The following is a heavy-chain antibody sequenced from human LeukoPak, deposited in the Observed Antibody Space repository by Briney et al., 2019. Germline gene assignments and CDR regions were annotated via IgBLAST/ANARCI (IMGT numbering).Heavy chain of an antibody. D-gene: IGHD1-26*01. CDR1: GFTFSQSW. V-gene: IGHV3-74*01. Sequence: GGSLRLSCAASGFTFSQSWMHWVRQAPGRGLVWVSRIHGDGSRSDYADSVKGRFTISRGNAKQVLYLHMTSLTAEDTAFYYCARGGSPPDYWGHGTLVSVSS. CDR2: IHGDGSRS. CDR3: ARGGSPPDY. J-gene: IGHJ4*01.